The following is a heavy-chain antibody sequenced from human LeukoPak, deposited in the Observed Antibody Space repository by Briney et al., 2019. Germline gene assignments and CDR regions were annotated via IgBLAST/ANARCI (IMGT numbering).Heavy chain of an antibody. V-gene: IGHV4-31*03. J-gene: IGHJ5*01. CDR3: ARAGFRVFGGRGWFAS. Sequence: SQTLSLTCTVSGGSISSCSYYWSWIRQHPGKCLEWIGRIYYSGSTYYNPSLKSRVTISVDTSKNQFSLKLSSVTAADTAVYYCARAGFRVFGGRGWFASWGQGTVVIVSS. CDR2: IYYSGST. CDR1: GGSISSCSYY. D-gene: IGHD3-10*02.